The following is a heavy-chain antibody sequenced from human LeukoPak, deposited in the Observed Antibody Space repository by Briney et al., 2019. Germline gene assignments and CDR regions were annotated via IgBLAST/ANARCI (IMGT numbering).Heavy chain of an antibody. CDR2: INPNSGGT. Sequence: ASVKVSCKASGYTFTGYYMHWVRQAPGQGLEWMGWINPNSGGTNYAQKFQGRVTMTRDTSISTAYMELSRLRSEDTAVYYCARGVRDCGGDCFDYWGQGTLVTVSS. D-gene: IGHD2-21*01. J-gene: IGHJ4*02. CDR1: GYTFTGYY. V-gene: IGHV1-2*02. CDR3: ARGVRDCGGDCFDY.